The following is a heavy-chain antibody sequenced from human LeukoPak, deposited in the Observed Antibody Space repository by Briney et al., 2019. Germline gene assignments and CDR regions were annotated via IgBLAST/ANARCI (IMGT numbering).Heavy chain of an antibody. CDR3: ARDRETMVRGVIAY. Sequence: GRSLRLSCAVSGFTFSSYSMNWVRQAPGKGLEWVSSISSSSSYIYYADSVKGRFTISRDNAKNSLYLQMNSLRAEDTAVYYCARDRETMVRGVIAYWGQGTLVTVSS. J-gene: IGHJ4*02. D-gene: IGHD3-10*01. CDR2: ISSSSSYI. CDR1: GFTFSSYS. V-gene: IGHV3-21*01.